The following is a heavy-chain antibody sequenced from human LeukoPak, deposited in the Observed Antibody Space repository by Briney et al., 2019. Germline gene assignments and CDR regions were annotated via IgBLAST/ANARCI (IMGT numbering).Heavy chain of an antibody. CDR2: IASGRSP. J-gene: IGHJ4*02. CDR3: ARQLGYCSAGTCYFDS. Sequence: GGSLRPSCAVSGFTFSSYSMNWVRQAPGKGLEWVSSIASGRSPSYADSLEGRLTMSSDNAKNTLYLQMDNLRAEDTAIYYCARQLGYCSAGTCYFDSWGQGTQVAVSS. CDR1: GFTFSSYS. V-gene: IGHV3-21*04. D-gene: IGHD2-15*01.